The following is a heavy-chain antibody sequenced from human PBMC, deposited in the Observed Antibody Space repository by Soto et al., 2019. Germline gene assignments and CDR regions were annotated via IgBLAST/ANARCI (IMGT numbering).Heavy chain of an antibody. J-gene: IGHJ4*02. CDR1: GGSISSGGYY. D-gene: IGHD2-15*01. CDR2: IFYSGST. V-gene: IGHV4-30-4*08. CDR3: ARARGARYFDY. Sequence: SETLCLTCPVSGGSISSGGYYWSWIRQHPGKGLEWIGYIFYSGSTYYNPSLKSRITISLDTSKNQFSLKLSSVTAADTAVYYCARARGARYFDYWGQGTLVTVSS.